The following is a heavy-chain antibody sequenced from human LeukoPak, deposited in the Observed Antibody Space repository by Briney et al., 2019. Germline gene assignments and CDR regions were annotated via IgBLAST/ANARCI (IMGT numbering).Heavy chain of an antibody. D-gene: IGHD6-19*01. Sequence: GGSLRLSCAASGFSFSDYNMNWVRQAPGKGLEWVSCISSGSSYIYYADSVKGRFTISRDNAKNSLYLQMNSLRAEDTAVYYCARDREQWLVRRFDYWGQGTLVMVSS. V-gene: IGHV3-21*06. CDR3: ARDREQWLVRRFDY. J-gene: IGHJ4*02. CDR1: GFSFSDYN. CDR2: ISSGSSYI.